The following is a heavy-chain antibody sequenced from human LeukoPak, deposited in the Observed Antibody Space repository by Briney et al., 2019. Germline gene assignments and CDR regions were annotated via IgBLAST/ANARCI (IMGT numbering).Heavy chain of an antibody. CDR1: GFTFSSYG. Sequence: AGGSLRLSCAASGFTFSSYGMHWVRQAPGKGLEWVAVISYDGSNKYYADSVKGRFTISRDNSKNTLYLQMNSLRAEDTAVYYCAKDWSSGWPYYFDYWGQGMLVTVSS. CDR2: ISYDGSNK. D-gene: IGHD6-19*01. CDR3: AKDWSSGWPYYFDY. V-gene: IGHV3-30*18. J-gene: IGHJ4*02.